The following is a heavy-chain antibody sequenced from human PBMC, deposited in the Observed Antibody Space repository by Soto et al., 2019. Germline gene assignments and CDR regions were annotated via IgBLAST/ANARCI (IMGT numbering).Heavy chain of an antibody. J-gene: IGHJ4*02. D-gene: IGHD2-2*01. CDR1: GFTFSSYS. CDR2: ISSSSSTI. Sequence: EVQLVESGGGLVQPGGSLRLSCAASGFTFSSYSMNWVRQAPGKGLEWVSYISSSSSTIYYADSVKGRFTISRDNAKNSLDLQMNSLRAEDTAVYYCARDGEGIVVVPAARASYYFDYWGQGTLVTVSS. CDR3: ARDGEGIVVVPAARASYYFDY. V-gene: IGHV3-48*01.